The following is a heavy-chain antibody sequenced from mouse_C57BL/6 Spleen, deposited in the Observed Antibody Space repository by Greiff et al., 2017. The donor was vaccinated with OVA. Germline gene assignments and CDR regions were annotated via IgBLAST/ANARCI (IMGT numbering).Heavy chain of an antibody. Sequence: VQLQQPGAELVMPGASVKLSCKASGYTFTSYWMHWVKQRPGQGLEWIGEIDPSDSYTNYNQKFKGKSTLTVDKSSSTAYMQLSSLTSEDSAVYYCARGGSSSRYFIVWGTGTTVTVSS. CDR3: ARGGSSSRYFIV. CDR1: GYTFTSYW. D-gene: IGHD1-1*01. J-gene: IGHJ1*03. CDR2: IDPSDSYT. V-gene: IGHV1-69*01.